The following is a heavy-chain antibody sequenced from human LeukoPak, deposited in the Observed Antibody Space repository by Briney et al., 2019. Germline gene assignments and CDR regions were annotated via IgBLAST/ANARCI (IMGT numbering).Heavy chain of an antibody. V-gene: IGHV4-4*07. D-gene: IGHD3-22*01. CDR3: ARGGDSSGYEYYFDY. CDR1: GGSISSYY. J-gene: IGHJ4*02. CDR2: IYTSGST. Sequence: SETLSLTCTVSGGSISSYYWSWIRQPAGKGLEWIGRIYTSGSTNYNPSLKSRVTMSVDTSKNQFSLQLSSVTAADTAVYYCARGGDSSGYEYYFDYWGQGTLVTVSS.